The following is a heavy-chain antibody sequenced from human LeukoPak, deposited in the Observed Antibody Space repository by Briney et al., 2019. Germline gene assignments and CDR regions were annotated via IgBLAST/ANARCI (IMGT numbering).Heavy chain of an antibody. J-gene: IGHJ4*02. CDR3: ARDDNHAFEY. Sequence: GGSLRLSCAASGFTFSSYGMHWVRQAPGQGLEWMGWINPNSGGTNYAQKFQGRVTMTRDTSISTAYMELSRLRFDDTAVYYCARDDNHAFEYWGQGILVTVSS. D-gene: IGHD1-1*01. CDR2: INPNSGGT. CDR1: GFTFSSYG. V-gene: IGHV1-2*02.